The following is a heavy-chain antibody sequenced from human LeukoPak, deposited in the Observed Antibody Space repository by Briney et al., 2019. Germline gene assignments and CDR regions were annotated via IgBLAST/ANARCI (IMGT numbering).Heavy chain of an antibody. J-gene: IGHJ4*02. Sequence: GGSLRLSCAASGFTFSSYAMSWVRQAPGKGLEWVSAISGSGGSTYYADSVKGRFTISRDNSKNTLYLQMNSLRAEDTAVYYCAKDLYSSGWSMVDYWGQGTLVTVSS. V-gene: IGHV3-23*01. CDR2: ISGSGGST. CDR1: GFTFSSYA. CDR3: AKDLYSSGWSMVDY. D-gene: IGHD6-19*01.